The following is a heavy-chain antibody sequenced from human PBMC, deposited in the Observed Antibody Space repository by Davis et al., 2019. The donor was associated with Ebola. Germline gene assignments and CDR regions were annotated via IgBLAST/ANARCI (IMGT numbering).Heavy chain of an antibody. CDR1: GFTFSSYW. CDR3: AKEEVNYFES. V-gene: IGHV3-7*03. CDR2: IKQDGSEK. J-gene: IGHJ4*02. Sequence: GESLKISCAASGFTFSSYWMSWVRQAPGKGLEWVANIKQDGSEKYYVDSVKGRFTISRDTSKNTVFLQMNSLRVDDTAVYYCAKEEVNYFESWGQGTLVTVSS.